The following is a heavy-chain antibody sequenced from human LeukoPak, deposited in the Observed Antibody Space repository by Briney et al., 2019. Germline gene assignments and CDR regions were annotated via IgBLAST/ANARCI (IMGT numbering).Heavy chain of an antibody. CDR2: TSYDGRNK. CDR3: ARDYYDSSGYYYRVPLYYFDY. V-gene: IGHV3-30*03. CDR1: GFNVSNKY. J-gene: IGHJ4*02. D-gene: IGHD3-22*01. Sequence: GGSLRLSCAASGFNVSNKYMSWVRQAPGKGLEWVAVTSYDGRNKDYADTVQGRFTISRDNSKNALYLQMNSLRAEDTAVYYCARDYYDSSGYYYRVPLYYFDYWGQGTLVTVSS.